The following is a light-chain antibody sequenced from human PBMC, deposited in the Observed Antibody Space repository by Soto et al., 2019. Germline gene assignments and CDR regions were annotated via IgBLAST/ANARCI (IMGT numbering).Light chain of an antibody. V-gene: IGKV3-15*01. J-gene: IGKJ4*01. CDR3: QPYASWPPLT. CDR1: QNVYSD. Sequence: EIVMTQSPATLSVSPGEGATLSCRASQNVYSDLAWYQQKPGQAPRLLIYGASTRATGIPVRFSGSGSGTEFTLTISSLQSEDIGVYYCQPYASWPPLTFGGGTKVEI. CDR2: GAS.